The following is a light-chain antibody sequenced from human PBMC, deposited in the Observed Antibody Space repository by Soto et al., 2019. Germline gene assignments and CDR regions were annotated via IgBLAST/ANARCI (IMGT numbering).Light chain of an antibody. V-gene: IGKV1-33*01. Sequence: DIQVTQSPSSLAVSVGDRVTITCQASRDISVYLNWYQQKPGKPPKLLVFDASNLQTGVPSRFSGSGSGTHFTFTINNLQPEDVATYYCQQYDNLPPYTFGQGTKLELK. CDR2: DAS. CDR1: RDISVY. CDR3: QQYDNLPPYT. J-gene: IGKJ2*01.